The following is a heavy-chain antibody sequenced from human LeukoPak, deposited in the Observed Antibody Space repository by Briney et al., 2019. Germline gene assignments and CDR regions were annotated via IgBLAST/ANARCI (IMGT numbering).Heavy chain of an antibody. CDR1: GYMFTKYW. CDR2: VFPGDSDT. CDR3: VRVEGATHYFDY. J-gene: IGHJ4*02. V-gene: IGHV5-51*01. D-gene: IGHD1-26*01. Sequence: GESLKISCEASGYMFTKYWIGWVRQVSGKGLEWMGIVFPGDSDTRYSPSFQGQVTISADKDNTTAYLQWTSLRATDTAMYFCVRVEGATHYFDYWGQGVRVIVSS.